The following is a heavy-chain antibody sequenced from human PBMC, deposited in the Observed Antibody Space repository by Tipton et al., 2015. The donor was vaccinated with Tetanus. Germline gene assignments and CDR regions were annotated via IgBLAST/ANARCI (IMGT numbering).Heavy chain of an antibody. CDR2: IYYSGST. Sequence: TLSLTCTVSGGSISSGGYYWSWIRQHPGKGLEWIGYIYYSGSTYYNPSLKSRVTISVDTSKNQFSPKLSSVTAADTAVYYCARSGAAGTSIGYFDYWGQGTLVTVSS. V-gene: IGHV4-31*03. CDR3: ARSGAAGTSIGYFDY. CDR1: GGSISSGGYY. D-gene: IGHD6-13*01. J-gene: IGHJ4*02.